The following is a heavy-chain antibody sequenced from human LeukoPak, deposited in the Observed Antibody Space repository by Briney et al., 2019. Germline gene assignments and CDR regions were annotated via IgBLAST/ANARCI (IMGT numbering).Heavy chain of an antibody. D-gene: IGHD1-26*01. V-gene: IGHV1-18*01. CDR3: ARDRYGVRSGSCDY. Sequence: ASVRVSCKASGYTFTSYGISWVRQAPGQGLEWMGWISGDNGDTNYAQKLQGRVTMTTDTSTSTAYMELRSLRYDDTAVYYCARDRYGVRSGSCDYWGQGTLVTVSS. J-gene: IGHJ4*02. CDR1: GYTFTSYG. CDR2: ISGDNGDT.